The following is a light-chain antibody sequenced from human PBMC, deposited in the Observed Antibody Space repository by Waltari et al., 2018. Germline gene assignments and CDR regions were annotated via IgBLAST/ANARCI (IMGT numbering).Light chain of an antibody. CDR1: SSDIGGYKF. CDR2: DVN. CDR3: SSYGGKNNLI. J-gene: IGLJ2*01. V-gene: IGLV2-8*01. Sequence: QSALTQPPSASGSPGQSVTISCTGTSSDIGGYKFVSWFQQHPGKAPNPVIYDVNERPSGVPDRFSGSKSGSTATLTVSGLQAEDEADYYCSSYGGKNNLIFGGGTTLTV.